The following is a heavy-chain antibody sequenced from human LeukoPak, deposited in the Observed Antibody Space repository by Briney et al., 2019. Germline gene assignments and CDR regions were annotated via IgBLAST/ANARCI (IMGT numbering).Heavy chain of an antibody. CDR3: ARRYYDILTGYYLLDY. CDR1: GGSISSHY. CDR2: IYTSGST. V-gene: IGHV4-4*09. Sequence: SETLSLTCTVSGGSISSHYWSWIRQPPGKGLEWIGFIYTSGSTNYNPSLKSRVTISVDTSRNQFSLKLSSVTAADTAVYYCARRYYDILTGYYLLDYWGQGTLVTVSS. J-gene: IGHJ4*02. D-gene: IGHD3-9*01.